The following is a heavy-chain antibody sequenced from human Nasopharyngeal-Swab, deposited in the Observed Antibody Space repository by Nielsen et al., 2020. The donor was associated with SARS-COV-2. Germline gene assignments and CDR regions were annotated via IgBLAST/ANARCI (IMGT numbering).Heavy chain of an antibody. CDR3: ARKNYYDSSGYYLVHVYYYHYGMDV. D-gene: IGHD3-22*01. CDR2: ISGSKGST. Sequence: GESVKISGADSGFTFSSDARSWVCEDPGKGLEWVSAISGSKGSTYYADSVKGRFTISRDNSKNTRDLQMNSLRAEDTAVYYCARKNYYDSSGYYLVHVYYYHYGMDVGGQGTTVTVSS. V-gene: IGHV3-23*01. J-gene: IGHJ6*02. CDR1: GFTFSSDA.